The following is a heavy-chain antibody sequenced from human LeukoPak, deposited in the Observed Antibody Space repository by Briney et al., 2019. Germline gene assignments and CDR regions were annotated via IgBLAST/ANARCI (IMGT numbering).Heavy chain of an antibody. V-gene: IGHV4-38-2*02. CDR3: ARDPRWLTPDCTSTSCYENYFDP. D-gene: IGHD2-2*01. Sequence: SETLSLTCGVSGYSISSGYQWAWIRQSPGKGLEGFGSIYHGGSAHYNPSLKSRVTISVETSKNQFSLNMYSVTASDTALYYCARDPRWLTPDCTSTSCYENYFDPWGQGILVTVSS. CDR2: IYHGGSA. J-gene: IGHJ5*02. CDR1: GYSISSGYQ.